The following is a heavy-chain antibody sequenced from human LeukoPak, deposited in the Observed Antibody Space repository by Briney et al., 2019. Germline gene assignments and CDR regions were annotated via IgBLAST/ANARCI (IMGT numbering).Heavy chain of an antibody. V-gene: IGHV3-7*01. CDR1: GFTFSSYW. CDR3: ARDKTVVESPYNWFDP. J-gene: IGHJ5*02. Sequence: GGSLRLSCAASGFTFSSYWMSWVRQAPGKGLEWVTNIKQDGSEKNYVDSVKGRFTISRDNAKNSVYLQMNSLRAEDTAVYYCARDKTVVESPYNWFDPWGRGTLVTVSS. D-gene: IGHD4-11*01. CDR2: IKQDGSEK.